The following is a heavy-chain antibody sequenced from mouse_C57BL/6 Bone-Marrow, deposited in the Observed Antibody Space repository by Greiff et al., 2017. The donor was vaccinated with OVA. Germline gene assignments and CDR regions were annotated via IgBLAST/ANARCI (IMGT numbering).Heavy chain of an antibody. CDR1: GFTFSSYT. Sequence: EVQLVETGGGLVKPGGSLKLSCAASGFTFSSYTMSWVRQTPEKRLEWVATISGGGGNTYYPDSVKGRFTISRDNAKNTLYLQMSSLRSEDTALYYCARHDDYNFDYWGQGTTLTVSS. CDR2: ISGGGGNT. D-gene: IGHD2-4*01. J-gene: IGHJ2*01. CDR3: ARHDDYNFDY. V-gene: IGHV5-9*01.